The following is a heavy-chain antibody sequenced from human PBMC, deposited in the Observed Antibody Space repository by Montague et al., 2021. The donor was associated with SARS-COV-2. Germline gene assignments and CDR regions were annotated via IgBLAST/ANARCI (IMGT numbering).Heavy chain of an antibody. D-gene: IGHD4-23*01. CDR1: GGSISSYY. J-gene: IGHJ6*02. CDR3: ARGGGNSADYYNYTMDV. Sequence: SETLSLTCTVSGGSISSYYWTWIRQPPGKGLESIGYIYHNGSTKYNPSLKRRVTISVDTSKNQFSLKLSSVSVADTAVYYCARGGGNSADYYNYTMDVWGQGTTVTVFS. V-gene: IGHV4-59*01. CDR2: IYHNGST.